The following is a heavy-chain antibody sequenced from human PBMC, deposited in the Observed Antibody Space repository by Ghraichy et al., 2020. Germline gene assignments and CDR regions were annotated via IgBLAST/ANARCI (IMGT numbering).Heavy chain of an antibody. CDR2: IYYSGGA. J-gene: IGHJ6*02. V-gene: IGHV4-59*01. CDR3: ARDRAVFGPGGMDV. D-gene: IGHD3-3*01. CDR1: VGSINNYY. Sequence: SETLSLTCTVSVGSINNYYWSWIRQPPGKGLEWIGFIYYSGGANYNPSLKSRATISVDASMTQFSLRLSSVTAADTAVYYCARDRAVFGPGGMDVWGQGTTATVSS.